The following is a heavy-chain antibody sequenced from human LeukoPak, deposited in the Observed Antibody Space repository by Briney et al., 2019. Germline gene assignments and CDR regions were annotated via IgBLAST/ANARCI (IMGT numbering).Heavy chain of an antibody. J-gene: IGHJ5*02. D-gene: IGHD3-9*01. Sequence: SQTLSLTCTVSGGSISSGGYYWSWIRQHPGKGLEWIGYIHYSGSTYYNPSLKSRVTISVDTSKNRFSLKLSSVTAADTAVYYCARAPDILTGYHWFDPWGQGTLVTVSS. V-gene: IGHV4-31*03. CDR2: IHYSGST. CDR3: ARAPDILTGYHWFDP. CDR1: GGSISSGGYY.